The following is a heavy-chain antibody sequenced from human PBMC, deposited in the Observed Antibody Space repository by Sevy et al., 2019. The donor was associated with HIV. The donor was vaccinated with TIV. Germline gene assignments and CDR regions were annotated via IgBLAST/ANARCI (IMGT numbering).Heavy chain of an antibody. V-gene: IGHV1-69*04. CDR1: GGTFSSYA. CDR3: ARGTNSVVVTARSPYFDY. CDR2: IIPILGIA. J-gene: IGHJ4*02. D-gene: IGHD2-21*02. Sequence: ASVKVSCKASGGTFSSYAISWVRQAPGQGLEWMGRIIPILGIANYAQKFQGRVTITADKSTSTAYMELSSLRSEDTAVYYSARGTNSVVVTARSPYFDYWGQGTLVTVSS.